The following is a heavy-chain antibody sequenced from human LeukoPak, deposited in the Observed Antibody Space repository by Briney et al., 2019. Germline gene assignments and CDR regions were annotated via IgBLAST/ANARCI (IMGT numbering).Heavy chain of an antibody. V-gene: IGHV1-2*02. Sequence: GASVKVSCKASGYTFTGYYMHWVRQAPGQGLEWMGWINPNSGGTNYAQKFQGRVTMTRNTSISTAYMELSSLRSEDTAVYYCARYLRGVQVSSYFDYWGQGTLVTVSS. J-gene: IGHJ4*02. CDR2: INPNSGGT. CDR3: ARYLRGVQVSSYFDY. D-gene: IGHD1-1*01. CDR1: GYTFTGYY.